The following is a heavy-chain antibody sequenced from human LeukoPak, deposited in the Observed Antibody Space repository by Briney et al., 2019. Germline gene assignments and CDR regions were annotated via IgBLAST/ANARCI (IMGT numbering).Heavy chain of an antibody. CDR2: ISSGSGNT. V-gene: IGHV3-23*01. CDR1: GFTFSSYA. J-gene: IGHJ4*02. D-gene: IGHD2-15*01. Sequence: PGWSLRLSCAASGFTFSSYAMSWVRQAPGRGLEWVSIISSGSGNTYYADSVKGRFSISRDNSKNTLYLQMNSLRVEDTAVYYCAKRIDCSGACPSHYWGQGTLVTVSS. CDR3: AKRIDCSGACPSHY.